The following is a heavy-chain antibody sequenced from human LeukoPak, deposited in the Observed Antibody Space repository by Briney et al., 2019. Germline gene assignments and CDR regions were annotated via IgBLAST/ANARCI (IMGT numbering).Heavy chain of an antibody. J-gene: IGHJ4*02. D-gene: IGHD1-7*01. CDR1: GFTFSSYA. CDR2: ISGSGGST. CDR3: ARDEEVELRIFDY. V-gene: IGHV3-23*01. Sequence: GGSLRLSCAASGFTFSSYAMSWVRQAPGKGLEWVSAISGSGGSTYYADSVKGRFTISRDNAKNSLYLQMNSLRAEDTAVYYCARDEEVELRIFDYRGQGTLVTVSS.